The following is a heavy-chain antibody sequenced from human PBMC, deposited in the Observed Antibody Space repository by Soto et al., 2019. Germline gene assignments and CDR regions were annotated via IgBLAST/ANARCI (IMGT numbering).Heavy chain of an antibody. D-gene: IGHD4-17*01. J-gene: IGHJ5*02. CDR3: ARDSHGDYFGGWFDP. CDR1: GGSISSGGYY. CDR2: IYYSGST. V-gene: IGHV4-31*03. Sequence: QVQLQESGPGLVKPSQTLSLTCTVSGGSISSGGYYWSWIRQHPGKGLEWIGYIYYSGSTYYNPSIKSRVTISVDTSKNQFSLKLSSVTAADTAVYYCARDSHGDYFGGWFDPWGQGTLVTVSS.